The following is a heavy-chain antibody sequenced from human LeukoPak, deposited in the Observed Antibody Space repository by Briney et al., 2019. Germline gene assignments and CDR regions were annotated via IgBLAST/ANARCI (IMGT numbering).Heavy chain of an antibody. J-gene: IGHJ4*02. CDR2: IYTSGST. CDR3: AREEGSSSWYSVFDY. CDR1: GGSISSYY. V-gene: IGHV4-4*07. Sequence: SETLSLTCTVSGGSISSYYWSWIRQPAGKGLEWIGRIYTSGSTNYNPSLKSRVTMSVDTSKNQFSQKLSSVTAADTAVYYCAREEGSSSWYSVFDYWGQGTLVTVSS. D-gene: IGHD6-13*01.